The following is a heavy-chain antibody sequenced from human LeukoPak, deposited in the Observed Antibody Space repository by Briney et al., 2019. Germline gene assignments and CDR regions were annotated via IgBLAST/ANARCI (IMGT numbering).Heavy chain of an antibody. CDR2: ISYDGSNK. CDR3: AKDPGQGYSGYDWAFDI. CDR1: GFTFSSYG. D-gene: IGHD5-12*01. V-gene: IGHV3-30*18. J-gene: IGHJ3*02. Sequence: QPGGSLRLSCAASGFTFSSYGMHWVRQAPGKGLEWVAVISYDGSNKYYADSVKGRFTISRDNSKNTLYLQMNSLRAEDTAVYYCAKDPGQGYSGYDWAFDIWGQGTMVTVSS.